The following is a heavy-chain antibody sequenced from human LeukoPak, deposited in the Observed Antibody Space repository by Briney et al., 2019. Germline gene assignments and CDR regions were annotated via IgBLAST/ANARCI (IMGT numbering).Heavy chain of an antibody. Sequence: GGSLRLSCAASGFTFNSYWMSWVRQAPGKGLEWVANMKQDGSEKYYVDSVKGRFTISRDNVKNSLYLQMNSLRAEDTAVYYCATDTAGHDYWGQGTLVTVSS. CDR3: ATDTAGHDY. D-gene: IGHD6-13*01. CDR2: MKQDGSEK. CDR1: GFTFNSYW. V-gene: IGHV3-7*03. J-gene: IGHJ4*02.